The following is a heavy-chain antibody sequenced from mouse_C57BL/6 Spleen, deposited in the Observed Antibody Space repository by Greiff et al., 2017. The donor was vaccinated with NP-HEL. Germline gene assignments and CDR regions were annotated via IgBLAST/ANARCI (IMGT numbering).Heavy chain of an antibody. J-gene: IGHJ2*02. Sequence: VKLQQSGAELVKPGASVKMSCKASGYTFTSYWITWVKQRPGQGLEWIGDIYPGSGSTNYNEKFKSKATLTVDTTSSTAYMQLSSLTSEDSEVYYCAREENYGSSYDDYWGQGTSLTVSS. CDR3: AREENYGSSYDDY. CDR1: GYTFTSYW. V-gene: IGHV1-55*01. D-gene: IGHD1-1*01. CDR2: IYPGSGST.